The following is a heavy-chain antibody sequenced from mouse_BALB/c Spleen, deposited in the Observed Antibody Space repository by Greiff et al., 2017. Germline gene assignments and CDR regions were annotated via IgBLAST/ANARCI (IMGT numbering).Heavy chain of an antibody. V-gene: IGHV1-82*01. J-gene: IGHJ3*01. CDR3: AEEGWFAY. Sequence: VQLQQSGPELVKPGASVKISCKASGYAFTSSWMNWVKQRPGQGLEWIGRIYPCDGDTNYNGKFKGKATLTADKSSSTAYMQLSSLTSVDSAVYFCAEEGWFAYWGQGTLVTVSA. CDR1: GYAFTSSW. CDR2: IYPCDGDT.